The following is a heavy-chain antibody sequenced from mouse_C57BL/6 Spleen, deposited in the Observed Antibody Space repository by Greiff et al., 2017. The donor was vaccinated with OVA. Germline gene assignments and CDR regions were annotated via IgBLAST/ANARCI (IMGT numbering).Heavy chain of an antibody. V-gene: IGHV1-39*01. CDR2: INPNYGTT. D-gene: IGHD1-1*01. CDR3: ARGATHGSSPQWYFDV. J-gene: IGHJ1*03. Sequence: EVQLQQSGPELVKPGASVKISCKASGYSFTDYNMNWVKQSNGKSLEWIGVINPNYGTTSYNQKFKGKATLTVDQSSSTAYMQLNSLTSEDSAVYYGARGATHGSSPQWYFDVWGTGTTVTVSS. CDR1: GYSFTDYN.